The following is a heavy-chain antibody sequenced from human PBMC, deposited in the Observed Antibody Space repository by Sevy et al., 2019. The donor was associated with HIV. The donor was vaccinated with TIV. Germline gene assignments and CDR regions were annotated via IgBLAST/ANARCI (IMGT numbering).Heavy chain of an antibody. V-gene: IGHV3-30*04. D-gene: IGHD2-15*01. Sequence: GGSLRLSCAASGFTFSSYAMHWVRQAPGKGLEWVAVISYDGSNKYYADSVKGRFTISRDNSKNTLYLQMNSLRAEDTAVYYCARDHGVIVVVVAATYYFDYWGQGTLVTVSS. CDR3: ARDHGVIVVVVAATYYFDY. CDR1: GFTFSSYA. CDR2: ISYDGSNK. J-gene: IGHJ4*02.